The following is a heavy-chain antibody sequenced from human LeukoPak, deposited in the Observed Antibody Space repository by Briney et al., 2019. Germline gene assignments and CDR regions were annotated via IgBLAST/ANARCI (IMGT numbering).Heavy chain of an antibody. J-gene: IGHJ4*02. V-gene: IGHV3-66*01. CDR2: IYSGGST. CDR3: AGGYYYDSSGYSRY. Sequence: PGGSLRLSCAASGFTVSSNYMSWVRQAPGKGLEWVSVIYSGGSTYYADSVKGRFTISRDNSKNTLYLQMNSLRAEDTAVYYCAGGYYYDSSGYSRYWGQGTLVTVSS. D-gene: IGHD3-22*01. CDR1: GFTVSSNY.